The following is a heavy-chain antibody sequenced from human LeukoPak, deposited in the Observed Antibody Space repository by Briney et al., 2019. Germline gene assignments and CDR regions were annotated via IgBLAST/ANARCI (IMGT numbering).Heavy chain of an antibody. CDR1: GFTVSNNY. Sequence: PGGSLRLSCAASGFTVSNNYMSWVRQAPGKGLEWVSVIYSGGSTYYADSVKGRFTISRDNSKNTLYLQMNSLRAEDTAVYYCARDGYYGTYSHYGMDVWGQGTTVTVSS. D-gene: IGHD3-22*01. J-gene: IGHJ6*02. V-gene: IGHV3-53*01. CDR2: IYSGGST. CDR3: ARDGYYGTYSHYGMDV.